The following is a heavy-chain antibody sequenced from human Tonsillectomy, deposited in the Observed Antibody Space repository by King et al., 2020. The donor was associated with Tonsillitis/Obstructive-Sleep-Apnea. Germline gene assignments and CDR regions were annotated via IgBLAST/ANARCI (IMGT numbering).Heavy chain of an antibody. CDR2: IYYGGTT. CDR1: GGSMSSSTYY. Sequence: QLQESGPGLVRPSETLSLTCTVSGGSMSSSTYYWGWIRQPPGKGLEWIGSIYYGGTTYYNPSLKSRVTISVDTSKNQFSLKLSSVTAADTTVYYCATSPWYYNFWSGFSSWGQGTLVTVSS. J-gene: IGHJ4*02. CDR3: ATSPWYYNFWSGFSS. V-gene: IGHV4-39*01. D-gene: IGHD3-3*01.